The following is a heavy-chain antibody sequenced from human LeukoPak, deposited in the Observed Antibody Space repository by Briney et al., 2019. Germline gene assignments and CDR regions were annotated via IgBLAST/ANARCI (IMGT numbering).Heavy chain of an antibody. CDR3: ARTLVVVMYYGMDV. Sequence: PGGSLRLSCAASGFTFSSYAMHWVRQAPGKGLEWVAVISYDGSNKYYADSVKGRFTISRDNSKNTLYLQMNSLRVEDTAVYYCARTLVVVMYYGMDVWGQGTTVTVSS. CDR1: GFTFSSYA. J-gene: IGHJ6*02. D-gene: IGHD3-22*01. CDR2: ISYDGSNK. V-gene: IGHV3-30-3*01.